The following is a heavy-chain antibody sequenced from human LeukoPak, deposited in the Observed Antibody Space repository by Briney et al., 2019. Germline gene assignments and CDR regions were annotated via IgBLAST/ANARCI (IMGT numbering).Heavy chain of an antibody. CDR2: ISGSGGST. CDR3: AKSDIAAAGTGASDI. Sequence: GGSLRLSCAASRFTFTSYAMSWVRQAPGEGLEWVSGISGSGGSTDYADSVKGRFTISRDNSKNTLYLQMNSLRAEDTAVYYCAKSDIAAAGTGASDIWGQGTMVTVSS. CDR1: RFTFTSYA. D-gene: IGHD6-13*01. V-gene: IGHV3-23*01. J-gene: IGHJ3*02.